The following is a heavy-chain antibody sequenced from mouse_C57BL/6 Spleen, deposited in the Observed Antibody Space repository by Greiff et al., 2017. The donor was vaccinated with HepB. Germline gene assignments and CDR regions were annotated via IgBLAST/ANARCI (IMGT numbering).Heavy chain of an antibody. D-gene: IGHD1-1*01. CDR2: IRSKSNNYAT. CDR3: VRSPVVAFDY. J-gene: IGHJ2*01. Sequence: EVQGVESGGGLVQPKGSLKLSCAASGFSFNTYAMNWVRQAPGKGLEWVARIRSKSNNYATYYADSVKDRFTISRDDSESMLYLQMNNLKTEDTAMYYCVRSPVVAFDYWGQGTTRTVSS. V-gene: IGHV10-1*01. CDR1: GFSFNTYA.